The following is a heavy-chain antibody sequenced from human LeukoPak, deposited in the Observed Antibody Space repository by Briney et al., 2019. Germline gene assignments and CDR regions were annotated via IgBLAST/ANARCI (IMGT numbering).Heavy chain of an antibody. D-gene: IGHD4-23*01. Sequence: PSETLSLTCAVYGGSFSGYYWSWIRQPPGKGLEWIGEINHSGSTNYNPSLKSRVTISVDTSKNQFSLKLSSVTAADTAVYYCARGIRGRWISAYYYMDVWGKGTTVTVSS. CDR3: ARGIRGRWISAYYYMDV. CDR1: GGSFSGYY. V-gene: IGHV4-34*01. J-gene: IGHJ6*03. CDR2: INHSGST.